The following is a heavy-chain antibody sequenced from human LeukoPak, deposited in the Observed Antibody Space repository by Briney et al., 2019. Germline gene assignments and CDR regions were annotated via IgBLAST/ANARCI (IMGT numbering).Heavy chain of an antibody. CDR2: ICYSGST. CDR1: GGSISSGGYY. D-gene: IGHD1-26*01. V-gene: IGHV4-31*03. CDR3: ARDGRGDGGSYRDSCFDY. Sequence: SETLSLTCTVSGGSISSGGYYWGWIRQHPVKGLEWIGYICYSGSTYYNPSLKSRVTISVDTSKNQFSLKLSSVTAADTAVYYCARDGRGDGGSYRDSCFDYWAQGTLVTVSS. J-gene: IGHJ4*02.